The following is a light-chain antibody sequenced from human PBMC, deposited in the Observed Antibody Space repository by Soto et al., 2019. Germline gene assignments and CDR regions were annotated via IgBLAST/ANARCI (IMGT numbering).Light chain of an antibody. CDR2: AAS. Sequence: DIQMTQSPSSLSASVGDRVTITCRASQSISSYLNWYQQKPGKAPKLLIYAASSLQSGVPSRFSGSGSGKDFTLTISSLQPEYFATYYCQQSYSTPHFGPGTKVDIK. V-gene: IGKV1-39*01. CDR1: QSISSY. J-gene: IGKJ3*01. CDR3: QQSYSTPH.